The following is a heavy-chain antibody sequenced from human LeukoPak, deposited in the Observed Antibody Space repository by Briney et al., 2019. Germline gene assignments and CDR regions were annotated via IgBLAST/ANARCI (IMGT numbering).Heavy chain of an antibody. V-gene: IGHV4-30-4*01. Sequence: PSETLSLTCTVSGGSISSGDYYWSWIRQPPGKGLEWIGYIYYSGSTYYNPSLKSRVTISVDTSKNQFSLKLSSVTAADTAVYYCARRDGYNHFDYWGQGTLVTVSS. CDR2: IYYSGST. J-gene: IGHJ4*02. CDR1: GGSISSGDYY. D-gene: IGHD5-24*01. CDR3: ARRDGYNHFDY.